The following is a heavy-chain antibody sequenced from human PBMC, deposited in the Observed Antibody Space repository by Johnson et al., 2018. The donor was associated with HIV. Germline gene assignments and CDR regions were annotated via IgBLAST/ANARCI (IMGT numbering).Heavy chain of an antibody. CDR2: IRSKTYGGTT. J-gene: IGHJ3*01. V-gene: IGHV3-49*04. CDR1: GFTFGNYA. CDR3: RSHGTTDDAFDF. Sequence: VQLVESGGGLVQPGRSLRLSCKTSGFTFGNYAINWVRQAPGKGLEWIGFIRSKTYGGTTKYAASVTGRFTISRDDSKSIAYLQMKSLKIEDTAMYYCRSHGTTDDAFDFWGQGTMVTVSS. D-gene: IGHD1-7*01.